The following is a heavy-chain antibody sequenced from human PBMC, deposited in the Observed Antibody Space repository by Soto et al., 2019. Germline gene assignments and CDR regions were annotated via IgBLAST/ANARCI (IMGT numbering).Heavy chain of an antibody. V-gene: IGHV4-31*03. D-gene: IGHD3-10*01. Sequence: QVQLQESGPGLVKPSQTLSLTCTVSGGSISSGGYYWSWIRQHPGKGLVWIGYLYYSGSTYYNPSLKSRFTRSVDTSKSLFSLKLSSVTAADTAVYYCARTAYSSGSYPYFDYWGQGTLVTVSS. CDR3: ARTAYSSGSYPYFDY. J-gene: IGHJ4*02. CDR1: GGSISSGGYY. CDR2: LYYSGST.